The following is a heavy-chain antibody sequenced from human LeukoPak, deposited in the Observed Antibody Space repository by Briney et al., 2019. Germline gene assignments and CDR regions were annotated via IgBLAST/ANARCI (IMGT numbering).Heavy chain of an antibody. V-gene: IGHV1-18*01. D-gene: IGHD3-9*01. J-gene: IGHJ5*02. CDR2: VSPYNGDT. CDR3: VKDWHILTGRNCFDP. CDR1: GYTFNNYG. Sequence: ASVKVSCTASGYTFNNYGISWVRQAPGQGLEWMGWVSPYNGDTNYAQKFRGRVTMYTDTSTSTAYMELRSLRFDDTAIYYCVKDWHILTGRNCFDPWGQGTLVTVSS.